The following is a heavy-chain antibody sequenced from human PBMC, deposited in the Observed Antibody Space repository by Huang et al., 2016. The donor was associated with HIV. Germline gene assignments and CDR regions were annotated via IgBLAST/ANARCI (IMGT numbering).Heavy chain of an antibody. Sequence: QVQLVESGGGVVQPGTSLRLSCAASGFIFSNFGLHGVRQAPGKGREWVAVISYDGRSDRYSDSVKGRFTISRDNDKNTLSLEMNRLRHDDTAVYYCAKESRWFSDFDQWGQGTLVTVSS. D-gene: IGHD2-15*01. CDR3: AKESRWFSDFDQ. V-gene: IGHV3-30*18. CDR2: ISYDGRSD. J-gene: IGHJ5*02. CDR1: GFIFSNFG.